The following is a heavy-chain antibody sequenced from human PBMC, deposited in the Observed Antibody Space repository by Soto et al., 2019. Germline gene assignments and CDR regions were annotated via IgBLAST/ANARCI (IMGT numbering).Heavy chain of an antibody. J-gene: IGHJ4*02. CDR3: ASTYGSGSYFDY. V-gene: IGHV3-30-3*01. CDR2: ISYDGINK. Sequence: QVQLVESGGGVVQPGRSLRLSCAASGFTFSSYAMHWVRQAPGKGLQWVAVISYDGINKNYADSVKGRFTISRDNSKNTLYLQVNSLRAEDTAVYNCASTYGSGSYFDYWGQGTLVTVSS. CDR1: GFTFSSYA. D-gene: IGHD3-10*01.